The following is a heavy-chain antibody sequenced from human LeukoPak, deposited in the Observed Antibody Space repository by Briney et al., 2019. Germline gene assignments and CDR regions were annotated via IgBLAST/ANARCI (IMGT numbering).Heavy chain of an antibody. V-gene: IGHV3-30*18. CDR1: EFTFSTYG. D-gene: IGHD4-23*01. CDR2: ISYDGSYK. Sequence: GRSLRLSCAASEFTFSTYGMHWVRQAPGKGLEWVAVISYDGSYKFYADSVKGRFTISRDNSKNTLYFQMSSLRPEDTAVYYCVKIVLAGGYFDSWGQGTLVTVSS. J-gene: IGHJ4*02. CDR3: VKIVLAGGYFDS.